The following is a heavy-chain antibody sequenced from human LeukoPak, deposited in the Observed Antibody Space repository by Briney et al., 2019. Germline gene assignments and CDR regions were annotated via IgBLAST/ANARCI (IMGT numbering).Heavy chain of an antibody. CDR1: GASISSSNW. CDR3: AREENSGSYYSDAFDI. CDR2: IYHSGST. Sequence: ASETLSLTCAVSGASISSSNWRSRVRPSPGKGLEWIGEIYHSGSTNYNPSLKSRVTISVDTSKNQFSLKLSSVTAADTAVYYCAREENSGSYYSDAFDIWGQGTMVTVSS. D-gene: IGHD3-10*01. J-gene: IGHJ3*02. V-gene: IGHV4-4*02.